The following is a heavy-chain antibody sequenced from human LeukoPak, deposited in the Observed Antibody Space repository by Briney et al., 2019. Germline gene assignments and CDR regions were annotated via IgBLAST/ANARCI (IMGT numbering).Heavy chain of an antibody. CDR1: GFTFSSYS. CDR2: ISSDSSYI. Sequence: GGSLRLSCAASGFTFSSYSMNWVRQAPGKGLEWVSSISSDSSYIYYVDSVKGRFTISRDNAKNSLYLQMNSLRAEDTAVCYCARVGYCSGGSCYYYYYGMDVWGLGTTVTVSS. D-gene: IGHD2-15*01. CDR3: ARVGYCSGGSCYYYYYGMDV. J-gene: IGHJ6*02. V-gene: IGHV3-21*01.